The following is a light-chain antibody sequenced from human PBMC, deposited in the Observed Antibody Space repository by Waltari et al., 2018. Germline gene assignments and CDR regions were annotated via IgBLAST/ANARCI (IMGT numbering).Light chain of an antibody. CDR1: RSNIGSNT. CDR2: NND. J-gene: IGLJ2*01. Sequence: QAVLTQPPSASGTPGQTVTISCSGSRSNIGSNTVTCYHQLPGTTPKVLIYNNDQRPSGVPDRFSGSKSGTSVSLAISGLQSDDEADYYCSTWDDGLAGGVVFGGGTKLTVL. V-gene: IGLV1-44*01. CDR3: STWDDGLAGGVV.